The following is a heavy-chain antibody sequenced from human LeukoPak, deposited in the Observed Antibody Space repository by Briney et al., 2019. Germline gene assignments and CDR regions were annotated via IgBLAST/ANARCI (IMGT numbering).Heavy chain of an antibody. CDR1: GFTFNSNW. J-gene: IGHJ4*02. CDR3: ASSRVANLGF. Sequence: GSLRLSCAASGFTFNSNWMSWVRQAPGKGLEWVAQTNRDGSQKYYVDSVKGRFTISTDNAKNSVSLQMNGLRDEDTAVYYCASSRVANLGFWGQGTLVTVSS. CDR2: TNRDGSQK. D-gene: IGHD4/OR15-4a*01. V-gene: IGHV3-7*01.